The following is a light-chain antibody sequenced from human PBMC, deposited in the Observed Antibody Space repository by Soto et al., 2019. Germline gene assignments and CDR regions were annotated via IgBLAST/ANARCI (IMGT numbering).Light chain of an antibody. Sequence: DVQMSQSLSTLSASVGDRVTITCRASQSIRSWLAWYQQKPGEAPKLLIYDASDLGSGVPSRFSGSGSGTEFTLTISSLQPDDFATYYCQQYNYLRTFGQGSKVAIK. CDR3: QQYNYLRT. CDR2: DAS. V-gene: IGKV1-5*01. J-gene: IGKJ1*01. CDR1: QSIRSW.